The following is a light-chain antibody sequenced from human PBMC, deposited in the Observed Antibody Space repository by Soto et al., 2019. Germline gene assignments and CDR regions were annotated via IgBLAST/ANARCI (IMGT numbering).Light chain of an antibody. CDR3: QQYGSSPLIT. Sequence: VWTQSPGTLSLSPGERATLSCRASQSVSSNYLAGYQQKPGQAPRLLIYGASSRATGIPDRFSGSGSGTDFSLTISRLEPEDFAVYYCQQYGSSPLITFGQGTRLEI. CDR1: QSVSSNY. V-gene: IGKV3-20*01. J-gene: IGKJ5*01. CDR2: GAS.